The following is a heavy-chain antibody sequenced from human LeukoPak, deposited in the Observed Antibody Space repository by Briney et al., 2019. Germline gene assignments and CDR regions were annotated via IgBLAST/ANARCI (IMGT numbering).Heavy chain of an antibody. Sequence: GGSLRLSCTASGLTFSSTGMHWVRQAPGKGLEWVSYMRYDGNNKYYGDSVKGRLTVSRDNSKNTLYLQMNSLRVEDTAVYYCARTYNPDYWGQGTLVTVSS. CDR2: MRYDGNNK. J-gene: IGHJ4*02. CDR1: GLTFSSTG. CDR3: ARTYNPDY. D-gene: IGHD1-14*01. V-gene: IGHV3-30*02.